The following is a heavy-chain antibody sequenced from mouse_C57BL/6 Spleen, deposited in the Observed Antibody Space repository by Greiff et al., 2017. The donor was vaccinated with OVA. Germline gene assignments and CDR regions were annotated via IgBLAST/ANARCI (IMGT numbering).Heavy chain of an antibody. Sequence: EVKLQESGGGLVKPGGSLKLSCAASGFTFSDYGMHWVRQAPEKGLEWVAYISSGSSTIYYADTVKGRFTISRDNAKNTLFLQMTSLRSEDTAMYYCAREGRDYFDYWGQGTTLTVSS. J-gene: IGHJ2*01. V-gene: IGHV5-17*01. CDR1: GFTFSDYG. CDR3: AREGRDYFDY. CDR2: ISSGSSTI.